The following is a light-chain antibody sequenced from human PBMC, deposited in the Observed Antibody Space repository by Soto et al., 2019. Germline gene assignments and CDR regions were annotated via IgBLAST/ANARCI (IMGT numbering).Light chain of an antibody. CDR2: GAS. CDR1: QSVSSSY. J-gene: IGKJ1*01. CDR3: RQYGRSPVWK. V-gene: IGKV3-20*01. Sequence: EIVLTQSPGTLSLSPGERATLSCRASQSVSSSYLAWYQQKPGQAPRLLIYGASSRATGIPDRFSGSGSGKDFTLTISRLEPEDFAVYYCRQYGRSPVWKFGKGTKVNI.